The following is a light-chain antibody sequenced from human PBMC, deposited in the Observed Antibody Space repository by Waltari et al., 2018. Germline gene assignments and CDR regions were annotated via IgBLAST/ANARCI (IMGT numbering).Light chain of an antibody. J-gene: IGKJ2*01. CDR3: QQYNTFSFT. CDR2: KAS. V-gene: IGKV1-5*03. Sequence: IQMTHSPSPLSASVAPRLTITCRASQSISRFLAWYQSKPGKAPKLLIAKASSLETGVPSRFSGSGFGTDFTLTINGLQPDDFGTYYCQQYNTFSFTFGQGTKLEIK. CDR1: QSISRF.